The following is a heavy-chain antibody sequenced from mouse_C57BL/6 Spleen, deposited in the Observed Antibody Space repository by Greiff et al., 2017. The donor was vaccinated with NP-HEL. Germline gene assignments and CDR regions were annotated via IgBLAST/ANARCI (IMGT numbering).Heavy chain of an antibody. V-gene: IGHV14-3*01. CDR3: ARSHYYGSSSDYFDY. J-gene: IGHJ2*01. D-gene: IGHD1-1*01. CDR1: GFNIKNTY. CDR2: IDPANGNT. Sequence: EVQLHQSVAELVRPGASVKLSCTASGFNIKNTYMHWVKQRPEQGLEWIGRIDPANGNTKYAPKFQGKATITADTSSNTAYLQLSSLTSEDTAIYYCARSHYYGSSSDYFDYWGQGTTLTVSS.